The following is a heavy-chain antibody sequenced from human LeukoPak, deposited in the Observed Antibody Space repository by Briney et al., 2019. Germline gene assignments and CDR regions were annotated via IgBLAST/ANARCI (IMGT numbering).Heavy chain of an antibody. CDR2: INAGNGNT. CDR1: GYTFTSYA. D-gene: IGHD3-22*01. Sequence: GASVKVSCKASGYTFTSYAMHWVRQAPGQRLEWMGWINAGNGNTKYSQKFQGRVTITRDTSASTAYMELSSLRSEDTAVYYCARGLFRYYDSSGYLGYWGQGTLVTVSS. CDR3: ARGLFRYYDSSGYLGY. V-gene: IGHV1-3*01. J-gene: IGHJ4*02.